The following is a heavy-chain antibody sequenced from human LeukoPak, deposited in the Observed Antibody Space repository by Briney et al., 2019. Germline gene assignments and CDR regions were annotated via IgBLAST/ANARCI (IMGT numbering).Heavy chain of an antibody. V-gene: IGHV3-15*01. J-gene: IGHJ4*02. D-gene: IGHD3-16*01. CDR2: IKSKTDGGTT. CDR3: FTLRGDDF. CDR1: GFTFSNAW. Sequence: PGGSLRLSCAASGFTFSNAWMSWVRQAPGKGLEWVGRIKSKTDGGTTDYAAPVKGRFTVSRDDSKNTLYLQMNSLKTEDTAVYFFFTLRGDDFWGQGPLVTVSS.